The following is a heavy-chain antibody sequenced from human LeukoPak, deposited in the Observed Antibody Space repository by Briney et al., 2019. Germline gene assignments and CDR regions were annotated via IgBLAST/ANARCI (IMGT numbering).Heavy chain of an antibody. CDR3: ARDAPGRGYYYDSSGYLDY. Sequence: ASVKVSCKASGGTFSSYAISWVRQAPGQGLEWMGRIIPILGIANYAQKFQGRVTITADKSTSIAYMELSGLRSEDTAVYYCARDAPGRGYYYDSSGYLDYWGQGTLVTVSS. CDR1: GGTFSSYA. V-gene: IGHV1-69*04. J-gene: IGHJ4*02. CDR2: IIPILGIA. D-gene: IGHD3-22*01.